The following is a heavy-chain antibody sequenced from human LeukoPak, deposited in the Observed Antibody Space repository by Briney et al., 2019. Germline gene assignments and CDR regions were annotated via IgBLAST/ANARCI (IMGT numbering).Heavy chain of an antibody. J-gene: IGHJ4*02. CDR3: VKVAKYYYGSETYYFFEH. CDR2: INQDGTEK. Sequence: GGYLRLSCAASGFTFTTYWMSSVRQLPGKGLEWVANINQDGTEKYYVDSVKGRFTISRDNAKNSLYLQMNSLRVEDTAIYYCVKVAKYYYGSETYYFFEHWGQGTPVTASS. CDR1: GFTFTTYW. V-gene: IGHV3-7*01. D-gene: IGHD3-10*01.